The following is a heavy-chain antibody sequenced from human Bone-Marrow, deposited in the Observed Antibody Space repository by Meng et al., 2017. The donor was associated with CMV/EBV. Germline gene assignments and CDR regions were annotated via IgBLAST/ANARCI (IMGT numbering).Heavy chain of an antibody. CDR3: AKEVPQHYYYYYGMDV. Sequence: GESLKISCAASGFTFSSYGMHWVRQAPGKGLEWVAFIRYDGSNKYYADSVKGRFTISRDNSKNTLYLQMNSLRAEDTAVYYCAKEVPQHYYYYYGMDVWGQGTTVTVSS. V-gene: IGHV3-30*02. CDR2: IRYDGSNK. J-gene: IGHJ6*01. CDR1: GFTFSSYG.